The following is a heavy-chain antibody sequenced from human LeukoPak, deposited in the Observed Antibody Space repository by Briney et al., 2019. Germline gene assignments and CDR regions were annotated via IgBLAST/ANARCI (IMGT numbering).Heavy chain of an antibody. CDR2: INPNSGGT. CDR3: ARGRTTVTYFDY. V-gene: IGHV1-2*02. D-gene: IGHD4-17*01. CDR1: GGTFSSYA. Sequence: ASVKVSCKASGGTFSSYAISWVRQAPGRGLEWMGWINPNSGGTNYAQKFQGRVTMTRGTSISTAYMELSRLRSDDTAVYYCARGRTTVTYFDYWGQGTLVTVSS. J-gene: IGHJ4*02.